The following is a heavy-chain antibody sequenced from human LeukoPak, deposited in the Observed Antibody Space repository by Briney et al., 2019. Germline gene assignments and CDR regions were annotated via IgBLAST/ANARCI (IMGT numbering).Heavy chain of an antibody. CDR1: GITLSKYG. D-gene: IGHD3-22*01. CDR2: ISDSGGGT. Sequence: GGSLRLSCAVSGITLSKYGMSWVRQAPGKGLEWVAGISDSGGGTNYADSVKGRLTISRDNPKNTLYLQMNSLRAEDTAVYFCAKRGVVIRVILVGLHKEAYYFDSWGQGALVTVSS. CDR3: AKRGVVIRVILVGLHKEAYYFDS. V-gene: IGHV3-23*01. J-gene: IGHJ4*02.